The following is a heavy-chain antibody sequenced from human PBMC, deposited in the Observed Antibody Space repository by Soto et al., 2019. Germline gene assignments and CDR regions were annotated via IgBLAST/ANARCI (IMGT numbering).Heavy chain of an antibody. CDR1: GYSFSNYG. J-gene: IGHJ4*02. D-gene: IGHD1-1*01. V-gene: IGHV1-18*01. Sequence: QVQLVQSGAEVKKPGASVKVSCKASGYSFSNYGINWVRQAPGQGLEGMGWISSYNGNTKYAQKLQGRVTMTTDTSTNTAYMELRSLRSDDTAVYYCARGTGTTSEDSLFDYWGQGTLVTVSS. CDR3: ARGTGTTSEDSLFDY. CDR2: ISSYNGNT.